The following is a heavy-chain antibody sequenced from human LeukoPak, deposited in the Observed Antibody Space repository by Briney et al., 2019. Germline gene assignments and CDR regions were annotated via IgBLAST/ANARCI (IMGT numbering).Heavy chain of an antibody. D-gene: IGHD5-18*01. J-gene: IGHJ4*02. V-gene: IGHV1-46*01. CDR3: ARDKSVDTAMVTSLDY. Sequence: ASVKVSCKTSGYTFTSYYMHWVRQAPGQGLEWMGVINPTGSSTNYAEKFQGRVTMTRDTSTSTAYMELSSLRSEDTAVYYCARDKSVDTAMVTSLDYWGQGTLVTVSS. CDR1: GYTFTSYY. CDR2: INPTGSST.